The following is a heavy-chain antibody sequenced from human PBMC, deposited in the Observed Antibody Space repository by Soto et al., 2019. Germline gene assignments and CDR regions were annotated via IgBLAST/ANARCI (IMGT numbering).Heavy chain of an antibody. CDR3: ARGGRTIATAGTFAY. J-gene: IGHJ4*02. D-gene: IGHD1-1*01. Sequence: QVQLQQWGAGLLKPSETLSLTCAVSGESFSGYYWTWIRQSPGKGLEWIGEINHGGSTNYNPSLKSRVTISADTSKSQISLRLTSVTATDTAVYYCARGGRTIATAGTFAYWGQGTLVTVSS. CDR1: GESFSGYY. CDR2: INHGGST. V-gene: IGHV4-34*01.